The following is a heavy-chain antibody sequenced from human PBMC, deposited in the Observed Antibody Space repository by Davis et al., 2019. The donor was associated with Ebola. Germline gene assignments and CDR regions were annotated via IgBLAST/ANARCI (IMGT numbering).Heavy chain of an antibody. J-gene: IGHJ4*02. CDR1: GFTFSTYA. CDR3: AKFRGTQQMDY. Sequence: GESLKISCVVSGFTFSTYAMNWVRQAPGKGLEWVSVISGNGKTTFYADSVKGRFTISRDNAKNTLYLQMKSLRAEETAIYYCAKFRGTQQMDYWGQGTLVTVSS. D-gene: IGHD1-1*01. CDR2: ISGNGKTT. V-gene: IGHV3-23*01.